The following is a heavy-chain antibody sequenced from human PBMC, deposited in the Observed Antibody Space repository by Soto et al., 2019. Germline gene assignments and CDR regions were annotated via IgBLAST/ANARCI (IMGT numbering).Heavy chain of an antibody. D-gene: IGHD6-13*01. CDR3: ATEGYSRSFDF. CDR1: GFTLSSYG. Sequence: ESGGGVVQPGGSLRLSCAASGFTLSSYGMHWVRQAPGKGLEWVAVISYDGSNRHYVDSVKGRFTISRDNSKNTLYLQMNSLRVEDTAVYYCATEGYSRSFDFWGQGTPVTVSS. V-gene: IGHV3-30*03. CDR2: ISYDGSNR. J-gene: IGHJ4*02.